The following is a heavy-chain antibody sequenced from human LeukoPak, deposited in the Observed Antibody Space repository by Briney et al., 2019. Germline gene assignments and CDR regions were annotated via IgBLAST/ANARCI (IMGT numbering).Heavy chain of an antibody. J-gene: IGHJ4*02. CDR3: AKEVYSSSWYGIDY. D-gene: IGHD6-13*01. CDR2: ISGSGGST. V-gene: IGHV3-23*01. Sequence: AGGSLRLSCAASGFTFSSYAMSWVRQAPGKGLEWVSAISGSGGSTYYADSVKGRFTISRDNSKNTLYLQMNSLRAEDTAVYYCAKEVYSSSWYGIDYWGQGTLVTVSS. CDR1: GFTFSSYA.